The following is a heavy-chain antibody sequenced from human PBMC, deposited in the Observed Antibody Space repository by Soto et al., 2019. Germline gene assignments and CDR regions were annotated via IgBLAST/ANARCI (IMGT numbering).Heavy chain of an antibody. CDR2: INHSGST. CDR3: ARVVLRYFDWLPDY. CDR1: GGSFSGYY. V-gene: IGHV4-34*01. J-gene: IGHJ4*02. D-gene: IGHD3-9*01. Sequence: QVQLQQWGAGLLKPSETLSLTCAVYGGSFSGYYWSWIRQPPGKGLEWIGEINHSGSTNYNPSLKRRVTISVDTSKNQFSLKLSTVTAADTAVYYCARVVLRYFDWLPDYWGQGTLVTVSS.